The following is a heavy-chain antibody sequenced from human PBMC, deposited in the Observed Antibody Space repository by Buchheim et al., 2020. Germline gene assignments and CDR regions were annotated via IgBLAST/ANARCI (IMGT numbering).Heavy chain of an antibody. CDR3: TNRGAYYDSGVYFYVDY. Sequence: EVQLVESGGVLVKPGGSLRLACTASGFSFSNAWMSWVRQAPGEGLEWVGRIKSKSAGGTTDYAAPVKGRFTLSRDDSKHTVFLEMNNLKTEDTALYYCTNRGAYYDSGVYFYVDYWGRGTL. CDR1: GFSFSNAW. D-gene: IGHD3-22*01. CDR2: IKSKSAGGTT. J-gene: IGHJ4*02. V-gene: IGHV3-15*01.